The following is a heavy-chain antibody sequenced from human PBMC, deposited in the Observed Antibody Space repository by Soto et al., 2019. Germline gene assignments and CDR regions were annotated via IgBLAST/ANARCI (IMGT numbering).Heavy chain of an antibody. J-gene: IGHJ1*01. D-gene: IGHD4-17*01. CDR1: GYTFTSYG. CDR2: ISPLKGRT. V-gene: IGHV1-18*04. Sequence: QVQLVQSGPDLKRPGASMKVSCKASGYTFTSYGISWVRQAPGQGLEWMAWISPLKGRTQYSQKAQGRVTLSTDTSSNTAYMEMTTLRVDDTAVYYCAMDYGERPEYFKHWSQGTLVT. CDR3: AMDYGERPEYFKH.